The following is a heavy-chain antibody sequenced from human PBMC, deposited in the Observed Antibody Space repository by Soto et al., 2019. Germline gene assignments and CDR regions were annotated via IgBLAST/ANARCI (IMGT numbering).Heavy chain of an antibody. D-gene: IGHD1-26*01. CDR3: ARRGSGSNYDY. Sequence: EVQLLESGGGLVQPGGSLRLSCAASGFTFSSYAMRWVRQAPGKGLEWVSAISGSGGSTYYADYVKGRFTISRDNSKYSLYLQINSLRAEDTAVYYCARRGSGSNYDYWGQGTLVTVSS. J-gene: IGHJ4*02. V-gene: IGHV3-23*01. CDR1: GFTFSSYA. CDR2: ISGSGGST.